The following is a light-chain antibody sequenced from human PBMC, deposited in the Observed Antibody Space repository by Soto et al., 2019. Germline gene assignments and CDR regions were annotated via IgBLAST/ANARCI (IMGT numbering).Light chain of an antibody. V-gene: IGKV1-9*01. CDR1: QGISSY. J-gene: IGKJ5*01. CDR3: QQLNGYPIT. Sequence: DIQMTQSPSSLSASVGDRVTISCRMSQGISSYLAWYQQKPGKAPELLIYAASTLQSGVPSRFSGSGSGTEFTLTISSLQPEDFATYYCQQLNGYPITFGQGTRLEIK. CDR2: AAS.